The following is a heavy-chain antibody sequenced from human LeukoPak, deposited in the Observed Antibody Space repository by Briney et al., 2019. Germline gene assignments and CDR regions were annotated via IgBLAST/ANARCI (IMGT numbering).Heavy chain of an antibody. D-gene: IGHD6-13*01. CDR1: GSTFGDYA. CDR3: TRDRAQQLGDY. CDR2: IRSKAYGGTT. J-gene: IGHJ4*02. V-gene: IGHV3-49*03. Sequence: PGGSLRLSCTASGSTFGDYAMSWFRQAPGKGLEWVGFIRSKAYGGTTEYAASVKGRFTISRDDSKSIAYLQMNSLKTEDTAVYYCTRDRAQQLGDYWGQGTLVTVSS.